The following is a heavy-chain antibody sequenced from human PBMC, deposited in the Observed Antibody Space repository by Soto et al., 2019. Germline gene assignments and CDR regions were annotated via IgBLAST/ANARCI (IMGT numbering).Heavy chain of an antibody. D-gene: IGHD3-22*01. Sequence: QLQLQESGPGLVKPSETLSLTCTVSGGSISSSSYYWGWIRQPPGKGLEWIGSINYSGNTYYNPSLKSRVTISVDTSKNQFSLKLSSVTAADTAVYYCASYALPYYYDSRVNWFDSWGQGTLVTVSS. CDR2: INYSGNT. CDR3: ASYALPYYYDSRVNWFDS. V-gene: IGHV4-39*01. CDR1: GGSISSSSYY. J-gene: IGHJ5*01.